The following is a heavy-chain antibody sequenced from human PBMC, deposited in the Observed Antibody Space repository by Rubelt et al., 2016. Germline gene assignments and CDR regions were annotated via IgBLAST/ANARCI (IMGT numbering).Heavy chain of an antibody. CDR3: AHSRAARFLDY. V-gene: IGHV2-5*01. D-gene: IGHD6-6*01. CDR1: GFSLRSSAVG. CDR2: IYWNDDK. J-gene: IGHJ4*02. Sequence: QITLKESGPTLVKPTQTLTLTCTFSGFSLRSSAVGVVWIRQPPGKALEWRELIYWNDDKRYSQSMMSRLTFHKDTSKNQVVLTMTNMDPVDTATYYCAHSRAARFLDYWGQGTLVTVSS.